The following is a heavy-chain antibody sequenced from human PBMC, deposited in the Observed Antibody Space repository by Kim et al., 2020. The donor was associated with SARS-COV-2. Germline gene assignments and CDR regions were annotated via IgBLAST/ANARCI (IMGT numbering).Heavy chain of an antibody. D-gene: IGHD1-26*01. J-gene: IGHJ5*02. CDR3: AHRHSIVGATWFDP. V-gene: IGHV2-5*01. Sequence: YSPSLKSTLTITKDTSKNQVVLKMTNMDPVDTATYYCAHRHSIVGATWFDPWGQGTLVTVSS.